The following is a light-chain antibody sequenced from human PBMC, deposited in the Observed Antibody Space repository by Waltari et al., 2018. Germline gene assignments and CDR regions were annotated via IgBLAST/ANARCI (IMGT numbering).Light chain of an antibody. CDR2: KAS. Sequence: DIQMTQSPSSLPASIGDRVTITCRASQNIISWVAWYQQKPGEAPKLLMYKASILETGVPSRFRGSGFGTQFSLTIDSLQPDDFGVYYCQHYDGSSWTFSPGTRVEVK. CDR1: QNIISW. CDR3: QHYDGSSWT. V-gene: IGKV1-5*03. J-gene: IGKJ1*01.